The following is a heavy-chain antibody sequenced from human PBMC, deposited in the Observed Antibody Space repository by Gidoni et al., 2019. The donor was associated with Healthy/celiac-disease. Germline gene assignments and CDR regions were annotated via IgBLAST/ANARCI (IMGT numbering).Heavy chain of an antibody. CDR3: ARDGYYGSGSYAY. V-gene: IGHV1-2*04. D-gene: IGHD3-10*01. Sequence: VQLVQSGAEVKKPGASVKVSCKASGYTFNGYYMHRGRQAPGQGLEWMGWINPNSGGTNYAQKFQGWVTMTRDTSISTAYMERSRLRSDDTAVYYCARDGYYGSGSYAYWGQGTLVTVSS. J-gene: IGHJ4*02. CDR1: GYTFNGYY. CDR2: INPNSGGT.